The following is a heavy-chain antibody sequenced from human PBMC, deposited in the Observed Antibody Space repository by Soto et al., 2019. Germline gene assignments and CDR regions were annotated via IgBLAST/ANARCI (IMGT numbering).Heavy chain of an antibody. J-gene: IGHJ6*02. Sequence: GGSLRLSCAASGFTFNIYALHWVRQAPGKGLEWVAVISFDGTKKYYSDSVKGRFTISRDNLKNTLYLQMNNLRVEDAALYFCAREDDYGYRYINYGLDVWGQGTTVTAP. CDR1: GFTFNIYA. CDR3: AREDDYGYRYINYGLDV. D-gene: IGHD4-17*01. V-gene: IGHV3-30-3*01. CDR2: ISFDGTKK.